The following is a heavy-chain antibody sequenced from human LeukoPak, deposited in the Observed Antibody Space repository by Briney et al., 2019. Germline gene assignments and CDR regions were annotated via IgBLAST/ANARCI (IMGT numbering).Heavy chain of an antibody. J-gene: IGHJ4*02. Sequence: SVKVSCKASGGTFSSHSISWVRQAPGQGLEWMGGIIPIFGAVNYAQEFQGRVTITTDESTSTAYMELSSLRSEDTAVYYCARDRGGLGYCSSTSCSFDYWGQGTLVTVSS. V-gene: IGHV1-69*05. D-gene: IGHD2-2*01. CDR1: GGTFSSHS. CDR3: ARDRGGLGYCSSTSCSFDY. CDR2: IIPIFGAV.